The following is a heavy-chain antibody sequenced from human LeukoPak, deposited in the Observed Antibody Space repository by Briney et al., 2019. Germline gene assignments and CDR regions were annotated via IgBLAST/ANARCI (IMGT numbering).Heavy chain of an antibody. D-gene: IGHD2-15*01. V-gene: IGHV3-23*01. CDR1: EFTFSSYA. Sequence: PGGSLRLSCAASEFTFSSYAMSWVRQASGKGLEWVSTISGSGGNTYYADSVKGRFTISRDNSKNTLYLQMNSLRAEDTAVYYCAKDIVRGGCSGGSCYPLDPWGQGTLVTVSS. CDR3: AKDIVRGGCSGGSCYPLDP. J-gene: IGHJ5*02. CDR2: ISGSGGNT.